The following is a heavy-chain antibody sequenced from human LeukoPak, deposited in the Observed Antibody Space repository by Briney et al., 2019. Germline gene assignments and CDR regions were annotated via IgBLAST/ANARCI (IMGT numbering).Heavy chain of an antibody. CDR1: GFTFGDYA. V-gene: IGHV3-49*04. CDR2: IRSKAYGGTT. J-gene: IGHJ4*02. D-gene: IGHD3-3*01. Sequence: GGSLRLSCTASGFTFGDYAMSWVRQAPGKGLEWVGFIRSKAYGGTTEYAASVKGRFTISRDESKSIAYLQMNSLKTEDTAVYYCTREYDFWSGYFSDFDYWGQGTLVTVSS. CDR3: TREYDFWSGYFSDFDY.